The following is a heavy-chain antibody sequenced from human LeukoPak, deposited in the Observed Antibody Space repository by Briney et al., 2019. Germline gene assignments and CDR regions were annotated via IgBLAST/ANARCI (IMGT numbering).Heavy chain of an antibody. D-gene: IGHD6-13*01. CDR1: GYTFTSYA. CDR2: INPNSGGT. Sequence: EASVKVSCKASGYTFTSYAMHWVRQAPGQGLEWMGWINPNSGGTNYAQKFQGRVTMTRDTSFSAAYMELSSLRSDDTAVYYCARENAAAAARGSNAHFDYWGPGTLVTVSS. V-gene: IGHV1-2*02. J-gene: IGHJ4*02. CDR3: ARENAAAAARGSNAHFDY.